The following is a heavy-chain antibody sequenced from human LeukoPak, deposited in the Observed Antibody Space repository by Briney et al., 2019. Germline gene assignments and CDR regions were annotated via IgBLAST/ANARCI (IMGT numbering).Heavy chain of an antibody. V-gene: IGHV3-48*01. CDR2: ISSSSSTI. D-gene: IGHD3-22*01. CDR1: GFTFSSYS. Sequence: GGSLRLSCAASGFTFSSYSMNWVRQAPGKGLEWVSYISSSSSTIYYADSVKGRFAISRDNAKNSLYLQMNSLRAEDTAVYYCARGTPRGYYYDSSGPVGFDYWGQGTLVTVSS. CDR3: ARGTPRGYYYDSSGPVGFDY. J-gene: IGHJ4*02.